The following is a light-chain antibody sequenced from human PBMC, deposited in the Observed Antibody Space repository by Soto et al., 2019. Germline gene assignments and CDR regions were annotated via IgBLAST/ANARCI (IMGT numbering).Light chain of an antibody. V-gene: IGLV2-8*01. J-gene: IGLJ3*02. CDR1: SSDVGAYKY. CDR2: EVS. Sequence: QSVLTQPPSASGSPGQSVTISCTGTSSDVGAYKYVSWYQQYPGKDPQLMIYEVSKRPSGVPDRFYGSKSGNTASLTVSGLQAEDEADYYCTSYVGSDIWVFGGGTKLTVL. CDR3: TSYVGSDIWV.